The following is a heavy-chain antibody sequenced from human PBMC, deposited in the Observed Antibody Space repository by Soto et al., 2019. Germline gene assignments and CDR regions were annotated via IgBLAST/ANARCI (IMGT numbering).Heavy chain of an antibody. CDR3: ARGRRGKAVAASVAY. CDR2: ILYDGSEK. V-gene: IGHV3-30-3*01. CDR1: GFTFSNHA. D-gene: IGHD6-19*01. Sequence: QVQLVESGGGVVQPGRSLRLSCAASGFTFSNHAIHWVRQAPGRGLEWMAVILYDGSEKYYADSVKGRFTISRDNSKNTVSLEGNSPTTEDTAVYHRARGRRGKAVAASVAYWGQGTRVTVSS. J-gene: IGHJ4*02.